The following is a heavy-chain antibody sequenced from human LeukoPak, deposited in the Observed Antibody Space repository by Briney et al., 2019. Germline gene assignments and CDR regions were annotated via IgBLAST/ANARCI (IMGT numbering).Heavy chain of an antibody. CDR1: GFTFDDYA. J-gene: IGHJ6*02. CDR3: ANGRGSNYYYYGMDV. CDR2: ISWNSGSI. V-gene: IGHV3-9*01. D-gene: IGHD5-12*01. Sequence: GRSLRLSCAASGFTFDDYAMHWVRQAPGKGLEWVSGISWNSGSIGYADSVKGRFTISRDNAKNSLYLQMNSLRAEDTALYYCANGRGSNYYYYGMDVWGQGTTVTVSS.